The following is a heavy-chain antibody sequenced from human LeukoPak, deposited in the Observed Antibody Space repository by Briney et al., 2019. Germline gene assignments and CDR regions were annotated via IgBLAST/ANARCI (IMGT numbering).Heavy chain of an antibody. J-gene: IGHJ3*02. CDR1: GFTFSNAW. D-gene: IGHD4-23*01. CDR2: ISSSRNYL. CDR3: AKSPAVDAAFDI. V-gene: IGHV3-21*04. Sequence: PGGSLRLSCAASGFTFSNAWMNWVRQAPGKGLEWVSSISSSRNYLFYADSVKGRFTISRDNAKNSLYLQMNSLRAEDTAVYYCAKSPAVDAAFDIWGQGTMVTVSS.